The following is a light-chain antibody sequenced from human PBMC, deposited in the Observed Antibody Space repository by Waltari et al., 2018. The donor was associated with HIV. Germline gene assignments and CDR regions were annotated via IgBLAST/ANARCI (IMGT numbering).Light chain of an antibody. J-gene: IGLJ1*01. V-gene: IGLV3-25*03. Sequence: SYELTQPPSVSVSPGQRARINGSGGALPKKYAHRYQQKPGQSPVLVTYEDSERPSGIPERFSGSSSGTTVTLTISGVQAEDEADYYCQSADSSGTYVFGTGTKVTVL. CDR2: EDS. CDR1: ALPKKY. CDR3: QSADSSGTYV.